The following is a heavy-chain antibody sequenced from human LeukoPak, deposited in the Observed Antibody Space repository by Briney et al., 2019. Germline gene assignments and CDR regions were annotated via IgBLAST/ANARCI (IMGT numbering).Heavy chain of an antibody. CDR2: INHSGST. CDR1: GGSFSGYY. CDR3: ARDRGYCSGGSCYFYAY. V-gene: IGHV4-34*01. J-gene: IGHJ4*02. Sequence: PSETLSLTCAVYGGSFSGYYWSWIRQPPGKGLEWIGEINHSGSTNYNPSLKSRVTISIDMSKNQFSLMLSSVTAADTAVYYCARDRGYCSGGSCYFYAYWGQGTLVTVSS. D-gene: IGHD2-15*01.